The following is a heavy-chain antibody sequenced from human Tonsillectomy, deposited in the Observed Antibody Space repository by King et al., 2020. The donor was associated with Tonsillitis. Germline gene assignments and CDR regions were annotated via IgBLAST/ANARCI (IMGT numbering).Heavy chain of an antibody. D-gene: IGHD6-6*01. Sequence: HVQLPQWGAGLLRPSETLSLTCAVYGGSFSGYYWTWIRQPPGKGLEWIGEINHSGTTRYTPSLKSRVTISVDTSKNQFSLNLTSVTAADTAVYYCARGRYSSSPYYHYYMDVWGKGTTVTVSS. CDR1: GGSFSGYY. J-gene: IGHJ6*03. V-gene: IGHV4-34*01. CDR2: INHSGTT. CDR3: ARGRYSSSPYYHYYMDV.